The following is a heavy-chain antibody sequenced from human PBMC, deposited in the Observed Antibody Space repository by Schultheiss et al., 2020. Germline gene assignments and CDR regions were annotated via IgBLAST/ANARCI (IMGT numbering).Heavy chain of an antibody. V-gene: IGHV3-21*01. J-gene: IGHJ6*02. CDR2: ISSSSNYI. CDR1: EFTFTTSW. Sequence: GGSLRLSSAASEFTFTTSWMDWVRQAPGKGLECVSSISSSSNYIYYADSVKGRFTISRDSAKNSLYLQMNSLRAEDTAVYYCARDKGSGYYPYYYYGMDVWGQGTTVTVSS. CDR3: ARDKGSGYYPYYYYGMDV. D-gene: IGHD3-3*01.